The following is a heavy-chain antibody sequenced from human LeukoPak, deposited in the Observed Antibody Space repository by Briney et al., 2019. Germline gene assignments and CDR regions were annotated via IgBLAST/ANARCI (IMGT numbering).Heavy chain of an antibody. CDR1: GFTFISYW. Sequence: GGSLRLSSAASGFTFISYWMHWVRQAPGKGLVWVSRINSDGSTTSYAASVKGRFTISRDTAKNTLYLQMNSLRAEDMAVYYCARGHHYYDSSAYYYWGQGTLVTVSP. CDR3: ARGHHYYDSSAYYY. CDR2: INSDGSTT. V-gene: IGHV3-74*01. D-gene: IGHD3-22*01. J-gene: IGHJ4*02.